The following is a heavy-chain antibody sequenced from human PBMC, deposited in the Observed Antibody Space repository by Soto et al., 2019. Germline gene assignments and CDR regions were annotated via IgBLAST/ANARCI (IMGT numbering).Heavy chain of an antibody. J-gene: IGHJ4*02. CDR1: GFTFSNYA. CDR3: ARAISRERQMDY. CDR2: ISSTADGT. D-gene: IGHD1-26*01. V-gene: IGHV3-23*01. Sequence: EVQLLESGGGLVQPGGSLRLSCAASGFTFSNYAMGWVRQAPGKGLEWVSTISSTADGTEYADSVKGRFTISRDNSKNKLYLQLNSLRAADKAVYDCARAISRERQMDYWGQGTLVTVSS.